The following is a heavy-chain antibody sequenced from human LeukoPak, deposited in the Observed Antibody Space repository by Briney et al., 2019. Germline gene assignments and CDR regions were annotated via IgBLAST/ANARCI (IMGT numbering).Heavy chain of an antibody. J-gene: IGHJ4*02. Sequence: PGGSLRLSCAASGFTFSSYGMHWVRQAPGKGLEWVAVISYDGSNKYYADSVKGRFTISRDNSKNTLYLQMNSLRAEDTAVYYCAKSPPSSYCSGGSCYEYYFDYWGQGTLVTVSS. CDR3: AKSPPSSYCSGGSCYEYYFDY. V-gene: IGHV3-30*18. D-gene: IGHD2-15*01. CDR2: ISYDGSNK. CDR1: GFTFSSYG.